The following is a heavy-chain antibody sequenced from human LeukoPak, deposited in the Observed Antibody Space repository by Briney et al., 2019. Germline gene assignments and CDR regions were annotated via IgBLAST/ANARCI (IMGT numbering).Heavy chain of an antibody. V-gene: IGHV1-2*02. D-gene: IGHD4-11*01. CDR2: INPNSGGT. CDR3: ARTRTVTTTLIGY. Sequence: SVKVSCKASGYTFTGYYMHWVRQAPGQGLEWMGWINPNSGGTNYAQKFQGRVTMTRDTSISTAYMELSRLRSDDTAVYYCARTRTVTTTLIGYWGQGTLVTVSS. CDR1: GYTFTGYY. J-gene: IGHJ4*02.